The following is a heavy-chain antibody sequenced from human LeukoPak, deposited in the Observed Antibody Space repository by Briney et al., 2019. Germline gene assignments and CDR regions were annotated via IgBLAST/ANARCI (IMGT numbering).Heavy chain of an antibody. J-gene: IGHJ2*01. CDR1: GFTFTTYW. V-gene: IGHV3-7*01. CDR3: ARAVYCSGGGCFWYFDL. Sequence: PGGSLRLSCAASGFTFTTYWMTWVRQAPGRGLEGGANINQDGTEKHHVDSVKGRFTISRDNAKKSLYLQMNSLSAEDTAVYYCARAVYCSGGGCFWYFDLWGRGALVTVSS. D-gene: IGHD2-15*01. CDR2: INQDGTEK.